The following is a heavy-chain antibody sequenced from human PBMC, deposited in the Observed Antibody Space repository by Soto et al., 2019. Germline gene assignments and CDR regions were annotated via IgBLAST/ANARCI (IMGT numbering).Heavy chain of an antibody. J-gene: IGHJ4*02. CDR1: GFVFRIYS. CDR3: ARAHVGSRWGYFDK. V-gene: IGHV3-21*01. Sequence: GGSLRLSPAASGFVFRIYSMSWLRQAPGQGLEWVSAISSSNNIDYADSVKGRFRISRDNAKNSLFLEMNSLRGGDTAVYYCARAHVGSRWGYFDKWRQRALVTVSS. CDR2: ISSSNNI. D-gene: IGHD6-13*01.